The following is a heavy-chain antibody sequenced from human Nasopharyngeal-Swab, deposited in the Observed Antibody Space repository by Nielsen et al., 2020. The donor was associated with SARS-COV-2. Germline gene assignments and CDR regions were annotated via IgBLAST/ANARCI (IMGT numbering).Heavy chain of an antibody. D-gene: IGHD3-22*01. CDR2: ISGSGGST. V-gene: IGHV3-23*01. J-gene: IGHJ6*03. CDR1: GFTFSSYA. CDR3: AKDEPYYDSSGYNYYYCYMDV. Sequence: GESLKISCAASGFTFSSYAMSWVRQAPGKGLEWVSAISGSGGSTYYADSVKGRFTISRDNSKNTLYLQMNSLRAEDTAVYYCAKDEPYYDSSGYNYYYCYMDVWGKGTTVTVSS.